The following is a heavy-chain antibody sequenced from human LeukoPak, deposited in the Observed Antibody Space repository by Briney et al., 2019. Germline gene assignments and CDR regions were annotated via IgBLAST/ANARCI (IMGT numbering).Heavy chain of an antibody. D-gene: IGHD3-22*01. V-gene: IGHV1-24*01. J-gene: IGHJ6*02. CDR3: ATDRTLSSGYEAYYYGMDV. Sequence: GASVKVSCKVSGYTLTELSMHWVRQAPGKGLEWMGGFDPEDGETIYAQKFQGRVTMTEDTSTDTAYMELSGLRSEDTAVYYCATDRTLSSGYEAYYYGMDVWGQGTTVTVSS. CDR1: GYTLTELS. CDR2: FDPEDGET.